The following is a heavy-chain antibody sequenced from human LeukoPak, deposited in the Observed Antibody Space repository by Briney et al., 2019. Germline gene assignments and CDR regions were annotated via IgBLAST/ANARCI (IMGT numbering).Heavy chain of an antibody. CDR3: ARVSPAVVRGHYYYYMDV. D-gene: IGHD6-19*01. Sequence: PSETLSLTCAVSGYSISSNYYWGWIRQPPGKGPEWIGSISHSGITYYNPSLKSRVTMSVDTSKNQFSLKLSSVTAADTAVYYCARVSPAVVRGHYYYYMDVWGKGTTVTVSS. V-gene: IGHV4-38-2*01. J-gene: IGHJ6*03. CDR1: GYSISSNYY. CDR2: ISHSGIT.